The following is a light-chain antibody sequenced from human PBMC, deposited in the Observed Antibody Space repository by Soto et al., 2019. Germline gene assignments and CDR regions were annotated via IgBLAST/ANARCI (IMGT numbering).Light chain of an antibody. Sequence: EIVMTQSPDTLSVSPGERATLSCRASQSVSNSLAWYQQKPGQAPRLLSYGASTRATGVPARFSGSGSGTEFTLTISSLQSEDFAVYYCQQSNNWPPYTFGQGTKLEIK. CDR1: QSVSNS. CDR2: GAS. J-gene: IGKJ2*01. CDR3: QQSNNWPPYT. V-gene: IGKV3-15*01.